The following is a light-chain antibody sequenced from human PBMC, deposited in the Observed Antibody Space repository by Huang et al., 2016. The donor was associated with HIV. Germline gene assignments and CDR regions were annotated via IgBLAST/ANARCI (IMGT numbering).Light chain of an antibody. V-gene: IGKV3-11*01. CDR3: QQRSKD. Sequence: EVVLTQSPPTLSFSPGARSTLSCRASEGVGNSLAWYQQRPGQAPRRLLYDASNRATGMPARFSGSGSGTDFTLTISSLEPEDIAVYYCQQRSKDFGGGTKVEIK. CDR1: EGVGNS. J-gene: IGKJ4*01. CDR2: DAS.